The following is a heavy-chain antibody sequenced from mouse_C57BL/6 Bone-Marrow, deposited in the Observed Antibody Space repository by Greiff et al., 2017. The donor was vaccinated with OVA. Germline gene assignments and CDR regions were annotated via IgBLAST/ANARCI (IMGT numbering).Heavy chain of an antibody. J-gene: IGHJ3*01. CDR1: GYSFTDYN. Sequence: VQLQQSGPELVKPGASVKISCKASGYSFTDYNMNWVKQSNGKSLEWIGVINPNYGTTSYNQKFKGKATLTVDQSSSTAYMQLNSLTSEDSAVYYCASPYYGSSYGWCAYWGQGTLVTVSA. D-gene: IGHD1-1*01. CDR2: INPNYGTT. CDR3: ASPYYGSSYGWCAY. V-gene: IGHV1-39*01.